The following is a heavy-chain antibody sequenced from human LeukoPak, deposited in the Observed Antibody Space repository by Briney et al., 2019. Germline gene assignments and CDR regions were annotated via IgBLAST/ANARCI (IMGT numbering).Heavy chain of an antibody. Sequence: GGSLRLSCAASGFSFSTNPMSWVRQAPGKGLEWGSPISPDRTYYAYSVKGRLTISRDNYKNTVDLHINSPRAEDTAIYYCVKEHVDRAFTRSFEIWGQGTVVTVSS. CDR3: VKEHVDRAFTRSFEI. D-gene: IGHD3-10*01. CDR2: ISPDRT. V-gene: IGHV3-23*01. CDR1: GFSFSTNP. J-gene: IGHJ3*02.